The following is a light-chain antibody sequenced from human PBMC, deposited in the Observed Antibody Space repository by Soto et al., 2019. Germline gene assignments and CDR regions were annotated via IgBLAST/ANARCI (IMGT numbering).Light chain of an antibody. J-gene: IGLJ3*02. CDR2: GNN. CDR3: QSYDSNLVGLV. CDR1: NSNIGADYG. Sequence: QSVLTQPPSVSGAPGHRVTISCTGTNSNIGADYGVQWYQQFPGTAPKLLIYGNNNWPSGVSDRFSGSKSATSASLAITGLQPGDEADYYCQSYDSNLVGLVFGAGTKLTVL. V-gene: IGLV1-40*01.